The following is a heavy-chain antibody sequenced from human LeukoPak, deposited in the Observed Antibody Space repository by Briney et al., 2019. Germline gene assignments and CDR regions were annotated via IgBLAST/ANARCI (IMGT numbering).Heavy chain of an antibody. D-gene: IGHD3-22*01. V-gene: IGHV4-4*07. J-gene: IGHJ4*02. CDR3: ARVTGYMIEDYFDY. CDR2: IYTSGST. CDR1: GNSFGDYY. Sequence: PSETLSLTCTVSGNSFGDYYWSWIRQPAGKGLEWIGRIYTSGSTTYNPSLKSRVTMSVDTSKSQFSLKLSSVTAADTAIYYCARVTGYMIEDYFDYWGQGTLVTVPS.